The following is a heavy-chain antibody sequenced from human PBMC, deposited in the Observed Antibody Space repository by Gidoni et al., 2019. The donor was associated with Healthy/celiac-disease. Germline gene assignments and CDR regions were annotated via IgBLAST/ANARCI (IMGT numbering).Heavy chain of an antibody. D-gene: IGHD3-22*01. CDR2: ISGSGGST. CDR1: AFTFSSYA. CDR3: AKDIYYDSSGYPY. J-gene: IGHJ4*02. Sequence: EVQLLESGGGLVQPGGSLRLSCAASAFTFSSYAMSWVRQAPGKGLEWVSAISGSGGSTYYADSVKGRFTISRDNSKNTLYLQMNSLRAEDTAVYYCAKDIYYDSSGYPYWGQGTLVTVSS. V-gene: IGHV3-23*01.